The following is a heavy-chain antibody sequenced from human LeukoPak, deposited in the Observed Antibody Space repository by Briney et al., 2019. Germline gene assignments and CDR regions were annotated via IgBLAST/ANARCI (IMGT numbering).Heavy chain of an antibody. D-gene: IGHD1-14*01. J-gene: IGHJ5*02. Sequence: ASVRVSCKASGYTFTSYYMHWVRQAPGPGLEWMGIINPSGGSTSYAQKFQGRVTITRDKSTSTVYMELSSLRSEDTAVYYCARDSGPNWFDLWGQRTLVTVSS. CDR1: GYTFTSYY. CDR2: INPSGGST. V-gene: IGHV1-46*01. CDR3: ARDSGPNWFDL.